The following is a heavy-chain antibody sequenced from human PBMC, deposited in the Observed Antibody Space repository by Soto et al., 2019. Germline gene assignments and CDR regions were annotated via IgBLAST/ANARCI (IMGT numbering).Heavy chain of an antibody. J-gene: IGHJ3*02. CDR1: GYTFTSYD. V-gene: IGHV1-8*01. CDR2: MNPNSGNT. D-gene: IGHD2-21*02. Sequence: VASVKVSCKASGYTFTSYDINWVRQAIGQGLEWMGWMNPNSGNTGYAQKFQGRVTMTRNTSISTAYMELSSLRSEDTAVYYCARGHRHIVVVTAPRGAFDIWGQGTMVTVPS. CDR3: ARGHRHIVVVTAPRGAFDI.